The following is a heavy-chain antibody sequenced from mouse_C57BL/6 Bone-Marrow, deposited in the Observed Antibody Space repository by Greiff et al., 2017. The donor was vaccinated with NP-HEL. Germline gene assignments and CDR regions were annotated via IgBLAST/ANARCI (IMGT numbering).Heavy chain of an antibody. Sequence: VKVVESGPGLVAPSQSLSITCTVSGFSLTSYGVHWVRQPPGKGLEWLVVIWSDGSTTYNSALKSRLSISKDNSKSQVFLKMNSLQTDDTAMYYCARQGTNYYGNHGAMDYWGQGTAVTVSS. D-gene: IGHD2-1*01. J-gene: IGHJ4*01. CDR3: ARQGTNYYGNHGAMDY. CDR2: IWSDGST. V-gene: IGHV2-6-1*01. CDR1: GFSLTSYG.